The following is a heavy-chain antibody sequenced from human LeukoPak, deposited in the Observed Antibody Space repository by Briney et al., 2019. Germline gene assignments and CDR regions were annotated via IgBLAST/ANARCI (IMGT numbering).Heavy chain of an antibody. CDR1: GGSFSGYY. CDR2: INHSGST. V-gene: IGHV4-34*01. Sequence: SETLSLTCAVYGGSFSGYYWSWLRQPPGKGLEWIGEINHSGSTNYNPSLKSRVTISVDTSKNQFSLKPSSVTAADTAVYYCARALPGRYYYYMDVWGKGTTVTVSS. CDR3: ARALPGRYYYYMDV. D-gene: IGHD3-10*01. J-gene: IGHJ6*03.